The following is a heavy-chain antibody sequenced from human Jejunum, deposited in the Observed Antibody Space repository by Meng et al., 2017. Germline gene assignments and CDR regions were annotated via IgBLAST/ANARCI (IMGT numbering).Heavy chain of an antibody. CDR2: VSWNGGRT. V-gene: IGHV3-43D*03. D-gene: IGHD5-24*01. CDR3: AKEGDGYNFIDH. J-gene: IGHJ4*02. CDR1: GFTFGYYP. Sequence: GESLKISCAASGFTFGYYPMHWVRQAPGKGLEWVALVSWNGGRTFYADSVKGRFTISRDNSKNSLYLHMDSLRREDTAFYYCAKEGDGYNFIDHWGQGALVTVSS.